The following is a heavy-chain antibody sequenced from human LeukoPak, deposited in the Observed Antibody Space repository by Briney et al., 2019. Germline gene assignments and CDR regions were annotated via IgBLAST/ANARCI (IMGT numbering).Heavy chain of an antibody. CDR2: IYHSGST. J-gene: IGHJ4*02. CDR1: GHSISSGYY. CDR3: ARGYGSGTYHQVGY. Sequence: SEALSLTCTVSGHSISSGYYWGWIRQPPGKGLEWIGSIYHSGSTYYNPSLKSRVTISVDTSKKQLSLRLSSVTAADTAVYYCARGYGSGTYHQVGYWGQGTLVTVSP. V-gene: IGHV4-38-2*02. D-gene: IGHD3-10*01.